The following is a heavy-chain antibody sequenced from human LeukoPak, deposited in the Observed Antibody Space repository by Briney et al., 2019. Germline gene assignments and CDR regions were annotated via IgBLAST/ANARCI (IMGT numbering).Heavy chain of an antibody. Sequence: SETLSLTCTVSGGSISSYYWSWIRQPPGKGLEWIGYIYYSGSTNYNPSLKSRVTISVDTSKNQFSLKLSSVTAADTAVYYCARIALGSSSWVAFDIWGQGTMVTVSS. D-gene: IGHD6-13*01. CDR3: ARIALGSSSWVAFDI. V-gene: IGHV4-59*01. J-gene: IGHJ3*02. CDR2: IYYSGST. CDR1: GGSISSYY.